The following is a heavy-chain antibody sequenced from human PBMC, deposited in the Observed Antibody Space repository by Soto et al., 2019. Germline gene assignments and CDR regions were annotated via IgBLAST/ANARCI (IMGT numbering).Heavy chain of an antibody. Sequence: PGGSLRLSCAASGFTFSSYGMHWVRQAPGKGLEWVAVIWYDGSNKYYADSVKGRFTISRDNAKNSLYLQMNSLRAEDTAVYYCAREYSSSHYYYYYGMDVWGQGTTVTVAS. V-gene: IGHV3-33*01. D-gene: IGHD6-6*01. CDR3: AREYSSSHYYYYYGMDV. CDR2: IWYDGSNK. CDR1: GFTFSSYG. J-gene: IGHJ6*02.